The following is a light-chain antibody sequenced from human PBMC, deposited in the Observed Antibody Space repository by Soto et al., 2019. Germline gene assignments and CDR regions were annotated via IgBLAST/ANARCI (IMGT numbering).Light chain of an antibody. CDR1: QSVSSY. J-gene: IGKJ5*01. Sequence: IVLPKSPGTLSLSPGERATLPCRASQSVSSYLAWYQQKPGQAPRLLIFDASNRATGIPARFSGSGSGTDFTLTISSLEPEDFAVYYCQHRSIWPVSFGQGTRLENK. CDR3: QHRSIWPVS. CDR2: DAS. V-gene: IGKV3-11*01.